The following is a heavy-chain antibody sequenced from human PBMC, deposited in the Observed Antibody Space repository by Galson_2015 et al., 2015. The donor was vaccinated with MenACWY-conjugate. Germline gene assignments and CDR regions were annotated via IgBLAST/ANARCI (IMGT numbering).Heavy chain of an antibody. D-gene: IGHD6-13*01. V-gene: IGHV3-23*01. CDR2: ISGSGGST. J-gene: IGHJ6*02. Sequence: SLRLSCAASGFTFSTYAMSWVRQAPGKGLEWVSAISGSGGSTYYADSVKGRFTISRDKSKNTLHLQMKSLRAEDTAVYYCVKLVEQKLVYYYSGMDVWGQGTTVTVSS. CDR3: VKLVEQKLVYYYSGMDV. CDR1: GFTFSTYA.